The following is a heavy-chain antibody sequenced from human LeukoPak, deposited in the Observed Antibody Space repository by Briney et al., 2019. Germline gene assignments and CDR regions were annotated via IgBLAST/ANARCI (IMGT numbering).Heavy chain of an antibody. D-gene: IGHD3-3*01. Sequence: SETLSLTCSVSGGSLNFISSWIRPSPGKGLEWIGCIYHNGSTSYNSPLKSRVAISLDTSNKQVSLMLNSVTASDTAVYYCARDVRRGLRFNNFYPYFGMDVWGKGTTVIVSA. CDR3: ARDVRRGLRFNNFYPYFGMDV. V-gene: IGHV4-59*01. J-gene: IGHJ6*04. CDR2: IYHNGST. CDR1: GGSLNFI.